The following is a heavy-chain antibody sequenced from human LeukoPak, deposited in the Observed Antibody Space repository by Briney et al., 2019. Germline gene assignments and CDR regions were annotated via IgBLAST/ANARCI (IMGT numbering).Heavy chain of an antibody. D-gene: IGHD4-17*01. CDR2: ISAYNGNT. J-gene: IGHJ6*03. V-gene: IGHV1-18*01. CDR1: GYTFTSYG. Sequence: ASVKVSCKASGYTFTSYGISWVRQAPGQGLEWMGWISAYNGNTNYAQKLQGRVTMTTVTSTSTAYMELRSLRSDDTAVYYCARESTVTHLRDYYYMDVWGKGTTVTVSS. CDR3: ARESTVTHLRDYYYMDV.